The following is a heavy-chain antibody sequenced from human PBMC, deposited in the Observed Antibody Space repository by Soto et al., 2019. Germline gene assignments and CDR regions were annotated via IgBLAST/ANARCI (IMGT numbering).Heavy chain of an antibody. D-gene: IGHD5-18*01. CDR1: GGTFSSYA. CDR2: IIPIFGTA. CDR3: ERYTDRGGFDY. J-gene: IGHJ4*02. V-gene: IGHV1-69*01. Sequence: QVQLVQSGAEVKKPGSSVKVSCKASGGTFSSYAISWVRQAPGQGLEWMGGIIPIFGTANYAQKFQGRVTITANEYTSTDYMQLSSLRSEDTAVYSCERYTDRGGFDYWGQETQVTVS.